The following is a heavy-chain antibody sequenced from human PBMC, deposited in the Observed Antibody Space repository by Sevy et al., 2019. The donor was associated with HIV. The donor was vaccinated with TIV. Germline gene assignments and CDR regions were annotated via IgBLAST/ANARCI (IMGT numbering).Heavy chain of an antibody. CDR2: IYYIGST. D-gene: IGHD6-13*01. V-gene: IGHV4-59*01. CDR3: ARVRQQLVGSLDY. J-gene: IGHJ4*02. CDR1: GGSMSSYY. Sequence: SETLSLTCTVSGGSMSSYYWSWIRQPPRKGLEWIGYIYYIGSTNYNPSLKSRVTISVDTSKNQFSLKLSSVTAADTAVYYCARVRQQLVGSLDYWGQGTLVTVSS.